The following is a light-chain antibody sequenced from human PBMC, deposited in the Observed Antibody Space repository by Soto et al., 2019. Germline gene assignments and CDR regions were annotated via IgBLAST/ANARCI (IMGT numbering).Light chain of an antibody. J-gene: IGKJ5*01. CDR3: QQYGGSPAT. CDR1: QSIRDNY. V-gene: IGKV3-20*01. Sequence: ESVLTQSPGTLSLSPGDRATLSCRASQSIRDNYLAWYQQKPGQAPGLLIYRASNRATGIPDRFSGSGSGTDFTLTISRLEPEDFVVYYCQQYGGSPATFGQGTRLEIK. CDR2: RAS.